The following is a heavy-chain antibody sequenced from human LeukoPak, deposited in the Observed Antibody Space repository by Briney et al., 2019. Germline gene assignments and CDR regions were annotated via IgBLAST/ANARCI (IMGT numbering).Heavy chain of an antibody. CDR2: ISSSGRYI. J-gene: IGHJ3*02. D-gene: IGHD6-19*01. Sequence: GGSLRLSCAASGFTFSSYSMNWVRQAPGKGLEWVSSISSSGRYIYSADSVKGRFTISRDNAKNSLYLQMNSLRAEDTAVYYCAGPYSSGGAFDIWGQGTMVTVSS. V-gene: IGHV3-21*01. CDR3: AGPYSSGGAFDI. CDR1: GFTFSSYS.